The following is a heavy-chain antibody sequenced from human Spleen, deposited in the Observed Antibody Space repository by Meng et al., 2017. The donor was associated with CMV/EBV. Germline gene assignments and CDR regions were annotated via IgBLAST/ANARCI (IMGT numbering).Heavy chain of an antibody. CDR2: IKQDGSVR. V-gene: IGHV3-7*03. CDR1: RFTFNKYW. Sequence: GGSLRLSCAASRFTFNKYWMSCVRQAPGKGLEWVANIKQDGSVRFYVDSVKGRFTISRDNAKNSLYLQMNSLTAEDTAVYYCARESYDFWSGYRYRGWFDPWGQGTLVTVSS. J-gene: IGHJ5*02. CDR3: ARESYDFWSGYRYRGWFDP. D-gene: IGHD3-3*01.